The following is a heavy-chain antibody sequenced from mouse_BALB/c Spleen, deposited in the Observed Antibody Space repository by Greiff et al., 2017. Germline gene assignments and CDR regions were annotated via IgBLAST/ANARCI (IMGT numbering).Heavy chain of an antibody. D-gene: IGHD1-2*01. CDR3: ARFTTARYDLDY. CDR2: ISYSGST. V-gene: IGHV3-8*02. CDR1: GDSITSGY. J-gene: IGHJ2*01. Sequence: DVMLVESGPSLVKPSQTLSLTCSVTGDSITSGYWNWVRKFPGNKLEYMGYISYSGSTYYNPSLKSRISITRDTSKSQYYLQLNSVTTEDTATYYCARFTTARYDLDYWGQGTTLTVSS.